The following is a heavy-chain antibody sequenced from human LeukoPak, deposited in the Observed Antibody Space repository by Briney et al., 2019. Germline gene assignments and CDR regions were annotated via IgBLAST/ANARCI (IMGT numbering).Heavy chain of an antibody. Sequence: GGSLRLSCAASGFTFSSYAMHWVRQAPGKGLEWVAVISYDGSNKYYADSVKGRFTISRDNSKNTLYLQMNSLRAEDTAVYYCAKAFLSGDSSGYYSYYYYGMAVWGQGTTVTVS. D-gene: IGHD3-22*01. V-gene: IGHV3-30-3*01. CDR1: GFTFSSYA. CDR2: ISYDGSNK. J-gene: IGHJ6*02. CDR3: AKAFLSGDSSGYYSYYYYGMAV.